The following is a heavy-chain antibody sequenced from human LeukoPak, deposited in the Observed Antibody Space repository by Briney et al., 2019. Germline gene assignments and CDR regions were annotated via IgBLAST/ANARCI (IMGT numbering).Heavy chain of an antibody. CDR2: ISSSSSYI. D-gene: IGHD3-9*01. CDR3: ARGRGTYYDIPDY. V-gene: IGHV3-21*04. CDR1: GFTFSSYS. Sequence: GGSLRLSCAASGFTFSSYSMNWVRQAPGKGLEWVSSISSSSSYIYYADSVKGRFTISRDNSKNTLYLQMDSLRAEDTAVYYCARGRGTYYDIPDYWGQGTLVTVSS. J-gene: IGHJ4*02.